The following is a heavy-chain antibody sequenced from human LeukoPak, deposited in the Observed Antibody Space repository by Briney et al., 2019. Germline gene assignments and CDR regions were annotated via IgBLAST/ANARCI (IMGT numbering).Heavy chain of an antibody. V-gene: IGHV1-46*01. CDR2: INPSGGST. J-gene: IGHJ4*02. CDR1: GYTFTSYY. D-gene: IGHD3-3*01. CDR3: ARDVSRYDFWGGYFDY. Sequence: ASVKVSCKASGYTFTSYYMHWVRQAPGQGLEWMGIINPSGGSTSYAQKFQGRVTMTRDMSTSTVYMELSSLRSEDTAVYYCARDVSRYDFWGGYFDYWGQGTLVTVSS.